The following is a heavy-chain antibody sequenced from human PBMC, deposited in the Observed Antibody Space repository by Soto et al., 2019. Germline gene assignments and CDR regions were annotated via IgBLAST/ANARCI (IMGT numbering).Heavy chain of an antibody. CDR1: GYTFTGYY. CDR3: ARDSAYYHDSSAYSDYYYYYGMDV. J-gene: IGHJ6*02. D-gene: IGHD3-22*01. V-gene: IGHV1-2*02. Sequence: XSVKVACNASGYTFTGYYMHWGRQSPGQGLEWMGWINPNSGGTNYAQKFQGRVTMTRDTSISTAYMELSRLRSDDTAVYYCARDSAYYHDSSAYSDYYYYYGMDVWGQGTTVTVSS. CDR2: INPNSGGT.